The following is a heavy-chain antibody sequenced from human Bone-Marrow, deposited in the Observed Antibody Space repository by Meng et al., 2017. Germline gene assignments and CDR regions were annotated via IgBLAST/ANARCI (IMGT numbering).Heavy chain of an antibody. J-gene: IGHJ4*02. Sequence: QVQVVESGGGLVKPGGSLRLSCAASGFTFSTFGMHWVRQAPGKGLECVATISHDERNKHYADSVKGRFSISRDNSKNTLYLQMNSLRAEDTAVYYCASDYYDSGSYGHWGLGTLVTVSS. CDR2: ISHDERNK. V-gene: IGHV3-30*03. CDR1: GFTFSTFG. CDR3: ASDYYDSGSYGH. D-gene: IGHD3-10*01.